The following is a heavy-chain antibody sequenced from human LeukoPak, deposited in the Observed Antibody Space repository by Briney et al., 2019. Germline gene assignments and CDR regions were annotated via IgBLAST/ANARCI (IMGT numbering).Heavy chain of an antibody. J-gene: IGHJ4*02. D-gene: IGHD2-2*01. CDR3: ARDAYCSSTSCYFSFDY. V-gene: IGHV3-11*04. CDR1: GFTFSDYY. CDR2: ISSSGSTI. Sequence: GGSLRLSCAASGFTFSDYYMSWIRQAPGKGLEWVSYISSSGSTIYYADSVKGRFTISRDNAKNSLYLQMNSLRAEDTAVYYCARDAYCSSTSCYFSFDYWGQGTLVTVSS.